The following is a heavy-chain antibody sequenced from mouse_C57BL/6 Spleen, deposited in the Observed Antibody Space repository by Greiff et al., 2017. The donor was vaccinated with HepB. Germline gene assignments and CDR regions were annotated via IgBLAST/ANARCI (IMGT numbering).Heavy chain of an antibody. CDR2: IYPRSGNT. CDR1: GYTFTSYG. D-gene: IGHD3-2*02. CDR3: ARGGPDSSGYSFAY. J-gene: IGHJ3*01. Sequence: QVQLQQSGAELARPGASVKLSCKASGYTFTSYGISWVKQRTGQGLEWIGEIYPRSGNTYYNEKFKGKATLTADKSSSTAYMELRSLTSEDSAVYFCARGGPDSSGYSFAYWGQGTLVTVSA. V-gene: IGHV1-81*01.